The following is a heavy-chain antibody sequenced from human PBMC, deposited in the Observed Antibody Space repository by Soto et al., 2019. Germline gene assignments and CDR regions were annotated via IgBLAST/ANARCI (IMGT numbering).Heavy chain of an antibody. Sequence: QVQLQQWGAGLLEPSETLFLTCAVYGGSLNGYYWSWIRQAPGKGLEWIGEIDHGGSANYNPSLKSRGIMSVDSSKSQLSLTLTSVTAADTAVYYCARNVPGADYYYMDVWGEGTTVTVSS. V-gene: IGHV4-34*01. J-gene: IGHJ6*03. CDR2: IDHGGSA. CDR3: ARNVPGADYYYMDV. CDR1: GGSLNGYY. D-gene: IGHD3-10*02.